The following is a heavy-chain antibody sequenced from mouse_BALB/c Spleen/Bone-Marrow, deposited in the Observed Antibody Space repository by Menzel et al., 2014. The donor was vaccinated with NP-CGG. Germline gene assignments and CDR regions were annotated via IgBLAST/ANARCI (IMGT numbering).Heavy chain of an antibody. V-gene: IGHV1S137*01. CDR1: GYTFTDYA. J-gene: IGHJ3*01. CDR3: ATGFAY. Sequence: VQLQESGAELVRPGVSVKISCKGSGYTFTDYAMHWVKQSHAKSLEWIGVISTYYGDASYNQKFKGKATLTVDTSSSTAYVDLSSLTSEDSVVYYCATGFAYWGQGTLVTVSA. CDR2: ISTYYGDA.